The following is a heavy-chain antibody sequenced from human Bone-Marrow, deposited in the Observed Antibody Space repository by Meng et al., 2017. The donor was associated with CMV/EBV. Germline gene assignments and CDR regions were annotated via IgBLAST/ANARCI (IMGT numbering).Heavy chain of an antibody. CDR3: RRLYDY. Sequence: DSMCYSSAWYGRAFGGGYGSGIRNTREEGLKWNGEINHSGSTNYRPSLKSRVTLSMNTSKNQFSLKLSSVTAADTAEYYCRRLYDYWGQGTLVTVSS. CDR1: GRAFGGGY. V-gene: IGHV4-34*01. J-gene: IGHJ4*02. CDR2: INHSGST. D-gene: IGHD2-8*01.